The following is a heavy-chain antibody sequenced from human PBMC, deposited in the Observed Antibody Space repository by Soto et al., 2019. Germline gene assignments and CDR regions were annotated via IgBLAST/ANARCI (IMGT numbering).Heavy chain of an antibody. J-gene: IGHJ6*02. CDR1: GDSISSGDYY. Sequence: PSETLSLTCTVSGDSISSGDYYWSWIRQPPGKGLEWIGYIYYSGSTYYNPSLKSRVTISVDTSKNQFSLKLSSVTAADTAVYYCARVREYYYYGMDVWGQGTTVTVSS. CDR2: IYYSGST. CDR3: ARVREYYYYGMDV. V-gene: IGHV4-30-4*01.